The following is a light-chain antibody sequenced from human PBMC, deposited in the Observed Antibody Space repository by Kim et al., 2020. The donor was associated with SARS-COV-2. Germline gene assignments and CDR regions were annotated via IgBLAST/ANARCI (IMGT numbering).Light chain of an antibody. CDR3: QVWDSSDERRVV. CDR1: SIGSKS. Sequence: SYELTQPPSVSVAPGKTARITCGGTSIGSKSVHWYQQTPGQAPVLVISYDSVRPSGIPERFSGSNTGNTATVTISRVEAGDEANYYCQVWDSSDERRVVFGGGTQLTVL. J-gene: IGLJ2*01. CDR2: YDS. V-gene: IGLV3-21*04.